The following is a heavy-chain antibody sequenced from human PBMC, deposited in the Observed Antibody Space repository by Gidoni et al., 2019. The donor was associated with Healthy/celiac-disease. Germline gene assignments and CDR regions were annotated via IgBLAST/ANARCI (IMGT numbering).Heavy chain of an antibody. D-gene: IGHD2-2*01. V-gene: IGHV1-24*01. J-gene: IGHJ3*02. CDR3: ATGYCSSTSCYSDAYDI. Sequence: QVQLVQSGAEVKQPGASVKVSCKVAGYTLTELSMHWVRQAPGKGLGWMGGFDPEDGETIYAQKFQGRVTMTEDTSTDTAYMELSSLRSEDTAVYYCATGYCSSTSCYSDAYDIWGQGTMVTVSS. CDR2: FDPEDGET. CDR1: GYTLTELS.